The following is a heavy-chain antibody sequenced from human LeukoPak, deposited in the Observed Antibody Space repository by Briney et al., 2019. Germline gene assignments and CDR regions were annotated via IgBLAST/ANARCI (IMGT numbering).Heavy chain of an antibody. D-gene: IGHD1-1*01. J-gene: IGHJ5*02. Sequence: PGGSLRLSCVASGFTFRNYWMHWVRQLPGTGLVWVSRISADGSSTNYADSVKGRFTISRDNAKNTLYLQMNSLRAEDTAVYYCVSFLEETASWGQGTLVTVSS. CDR1: GFTFRNYW. CDR3: VSFLEETAS. CDR2: ISADGSST. V-gene: IGHV3-74*01.